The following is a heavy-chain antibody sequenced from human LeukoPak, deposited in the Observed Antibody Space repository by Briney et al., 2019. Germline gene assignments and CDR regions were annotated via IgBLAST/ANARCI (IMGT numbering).Heavy chain of an antibody. CDR3: AKGRGITMIGVFDY. J-gene: IGHJ4*02. CDR2: ISSSSSTK. Sequence: GGSLRLSCAASGFTFSGYSMNWVRQAPGKGLEWVSSISSSSSTKDYADSVKGRFTISRDNAKNTLYLQMNSLRAEDTAVYYCAKGRGITMIGVFDYWGQGTLVTVSS. CDR1: GFTFSGYS. D-gene: IGHD3-22*01. V-gene: IGHV3-48*01.